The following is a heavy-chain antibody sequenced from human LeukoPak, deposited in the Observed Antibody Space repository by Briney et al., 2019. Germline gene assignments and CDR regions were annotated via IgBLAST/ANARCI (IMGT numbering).Heavy chain of an antibody. CDR3: ARENDQGFDY. CDR1: GFTFSHFW. Sequence: PGGSLRLSCAASGFTFSHFWMSWVRQAPGKGLEWVAYIKKTGSETYYVDSVKGRFTITRDNTRNSLFLQMYSLRAEDTAVYFCARENDQGFDYWGQGTLVTVSS. V-gene: IGHV3-7*01. CDR2: IKKTGSET. D-gene: IGHD3-16*01. J-gene: IGHJ4*02.